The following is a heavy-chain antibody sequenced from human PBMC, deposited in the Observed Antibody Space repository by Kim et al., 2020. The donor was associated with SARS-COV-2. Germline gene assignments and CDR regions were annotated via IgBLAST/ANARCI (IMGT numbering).Heavy chain of an antibody. Sequence: ASVKVSCEAPGYTFTSYGFSWVRQAPGQGLEWMGWISGYNGDTMYAQKFQGRVTMTTDRSTSTVYMELRNLRSDDTALYYCAHSYGYPPYFDNWGQGSLVTVSS. CDR3: AHSYGYPPYFDN. J-gene: IGHJ4*02. CDR1: GYTFTSYG. CDR2: ISGYNGDT. D-gene: IGHD5-18*01. V-gene: IGHV1-18*01.